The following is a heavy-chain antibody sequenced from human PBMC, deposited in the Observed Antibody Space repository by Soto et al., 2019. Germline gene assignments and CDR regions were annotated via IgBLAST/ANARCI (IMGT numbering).Heavy chain of an antibody. J-gene: IGHJ4*02. Sequence: SETLSLTCAVYGGSFSGYCWGWIRQPPGKGLEWIGEINHSGSTNYNPSLKSRVTISVDTSKNQFSLKLSSVTAADTAVYYCARGRSDVLRFLEWLFFYWGQGTLVTVSS. CDR3: ARGRSDVLRFLEWLFFY. V-gene: IGHV4-34*01. D-gene: IGHD3-3*01. CDR2: INHSGST. CDR1: GGSFSGYC.